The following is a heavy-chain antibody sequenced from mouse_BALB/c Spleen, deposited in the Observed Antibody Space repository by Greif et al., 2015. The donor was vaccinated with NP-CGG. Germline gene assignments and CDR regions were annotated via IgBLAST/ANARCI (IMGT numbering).Heavy chain of an antibody. Sequence: EVQLQESGAELVKPGASVKLSCTASGLNIKDTYMHWVKQRPEQGLEWIGRIDPANGNTKYDPKFQGKATITADTSSNTAFLQLSSLTSEDTAVYYCATYHYGWYFDVWGAGTTVTVSS. CDR2: IDPANGNT. V-gene: IGHV14-3*02. CDR3: ATYHYGWYFDV. J-gene: IGHJ1*01. CDR1: GLNIKDTY. D-gene: IGHD2-4*01.